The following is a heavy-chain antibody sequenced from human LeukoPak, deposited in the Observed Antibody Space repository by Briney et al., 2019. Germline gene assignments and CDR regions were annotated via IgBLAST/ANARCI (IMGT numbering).Heavy chain of an antibody. CDR3: ARADGTGGPYDY. V-gene: IGHV1-46*01. CDR2: INPSGGST. CDR1: GYTFTSYY. J-gene: IGHJ4*02. Sequence: GASAKVSCKASGYTFTSYYMHWVRQAPGQGLEWMGIINPSGGSTSYAQKFQGRVTMTRDTSTSTVYMELSSLRSEDTAVYYCARADGTGGPYDYWGQGTLVTVSS. D-gene: IGHD3/OR15-3a*01.